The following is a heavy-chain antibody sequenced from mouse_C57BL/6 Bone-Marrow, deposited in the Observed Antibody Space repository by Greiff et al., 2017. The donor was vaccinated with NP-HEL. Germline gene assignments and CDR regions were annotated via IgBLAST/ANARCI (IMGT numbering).Heavy chain of an antibody. V-gene: IGHV5-17*01. CDR3: ANEGGAAWCDY. CDR1: RFTFSDYG. J-gene: IGHJ3*01. CDR2: ISSGSSTI. Sequence: VQGVESGGGLVKPGGSLKLSCAASRFTFSDYGMHWVRQAPEKGLEWVAYISSGSSTIYYADTVQGRFTISSDNAKNTLFLQMTSLRAEDTAMYYGANEGGAAWCDYWGQGTLVTVSA.